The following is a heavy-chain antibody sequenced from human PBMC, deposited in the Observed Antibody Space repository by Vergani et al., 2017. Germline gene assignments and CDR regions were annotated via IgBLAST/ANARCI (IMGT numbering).Heavy chain of an antibody. V-gene: IGHV1-2*02. Sequence: QVQLVQSGAEVKKPGASVKVSCKASGYTFTGYYKHWVRQAPGQGLEWMGWINPNSGGTNYAQKFQGRVTMTRDTSISTAYMELSRLRSDDTAVYYCARAPHCSSTSCYGDYWGQGTLVTVSS. CDR1: GYTFTGYY. CDR3: ARAPHCSSTSCYGDY. D-gene: IGHD2-2*01. J-gene: IGHJ4*02. CDR2: INPNSGGT.